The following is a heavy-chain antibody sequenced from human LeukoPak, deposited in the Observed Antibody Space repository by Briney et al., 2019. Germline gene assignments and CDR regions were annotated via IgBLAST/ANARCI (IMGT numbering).Heavy chain of an antibody. J-gene: IGHJ4*02. CDR2: IGGGGDNT. Sequence: PGGSLRLSCAASGFTFSSYAMSWVRQAPGKGLEWLSTIGGGGDNTFYADSVKGRFAISRDNSKNTLYLQMSSLRAEDTAMYYCAKGAGAAPGKFDYWGQGTLDSVSS. CDR1: GFTFSSYA. CDR3: AKGAGAAPGKFDY. D-gene: IGHD6-13*01. V-gene: IGHV3-23*01.